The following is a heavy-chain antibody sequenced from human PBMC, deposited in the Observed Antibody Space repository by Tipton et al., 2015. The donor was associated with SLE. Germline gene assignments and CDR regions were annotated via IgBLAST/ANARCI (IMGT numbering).Heavy chain of an antibody. D-gene: IGHD6-25*01. CDR1: GGSFSGYY. Sequence: TLSLTCAVYGGSFSGYYFSWIRQPPGKGLEWIGEINHSGSTKYNPSLKRRVTISVDTSKNQFSLKLSSVTAADTAVYCCARQADLNWFDPWGQGTLVSVSS. CDR3: ARQADLNWFDP. V-gene: IGHV4-34*01. CDR2: INHSGST. J-gene: IGHJ5*02.